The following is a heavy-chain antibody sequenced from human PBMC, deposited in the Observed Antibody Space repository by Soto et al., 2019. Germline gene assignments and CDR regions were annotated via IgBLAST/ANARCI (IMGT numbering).Heavy chain of an antibody. J-gene: IGHJ6*03. CDR3: ARNPDIVATMGFYSYYSTDV. V-gene: IGHV1-18*01. Sequence: GASVKVSCKASGYTFTSYGISWVRQTPGQGLEWMGWISAYNGNTNYAQKLQGRVTMITDTSTSTAYMELRSLRSDDTAVYYCARNPDIVATMGFYSYYSTDVWGKGTTVTVSS. D-gene: IGHD5-12*01. CDR1: GYTFTSYG. CDR2: ISAYNGNT.